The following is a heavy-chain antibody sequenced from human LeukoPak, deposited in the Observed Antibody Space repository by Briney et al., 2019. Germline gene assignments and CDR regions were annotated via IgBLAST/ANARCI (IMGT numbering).Heavy chain of an antibody. V-gene: IGHV3-74*01. Sequence: GGSLRLSCAASGVTFSSHWMHWVRQAPGKGLVWVSRVNSDGSYTTYADSVKGRFTISRDNAKNTLYLQMNSLRAEDTAVYYCAREDYYGSGSYIGYWGQGTLVTVSS. CDR2: VNSDGSYT. D-gene: IGHD3-10*01. J-gene: IGHJ4*02. CDR1: GVTFSSHW. CDR3: AREDYYGSGSYIGY.